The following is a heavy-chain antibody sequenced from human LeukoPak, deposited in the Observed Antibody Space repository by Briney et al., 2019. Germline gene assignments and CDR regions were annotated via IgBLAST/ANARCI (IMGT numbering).Heavy chain of an antibody. D-gene: IGHD1-1*01. J-gene: IGHJ4*02. V-gene: IGHV3-74*01. CDR1: GFTFSSYW. CDR2: IKTDGSTT. CDR3: AREPGTKFDY. Sequence: GGSLRLSCAASGFTFSSYWMHWVRQAPGKGLVWVSRIKTDGSTTSYADSVKDRFTISRDNAKNTMYLQMNSLRAEDTAVYYCAREPGTKFDYWGQGTLVTVSA.